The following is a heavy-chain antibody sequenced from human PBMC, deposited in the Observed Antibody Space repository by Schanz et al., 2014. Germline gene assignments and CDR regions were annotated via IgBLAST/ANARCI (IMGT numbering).Heavy chain of an antibody. CDR1: GYTFSSYG. CDR2: INPSGGGT. D-gene: IGHD6-6*01. J-gene: IGHJ6*02. Sequence: QVQLVQSGAEVKKPGASVKVSCKTSGYTFSSYGITWVRQAPGQGLEWMGIINPSGGGTSYALRFQDRVTVTRDTSRSTVYMELSSLRSEDTAVYYCARDRGHVEQLVLEWYYAMDVWGQGTTVAVSS. V-gene: IGHV1-46*01. CDR3: ARDRGHVEQLVLEWYYAMDV.